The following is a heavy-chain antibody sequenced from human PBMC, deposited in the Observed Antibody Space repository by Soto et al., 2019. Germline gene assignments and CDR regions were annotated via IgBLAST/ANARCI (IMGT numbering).Heavy chain of an antibody. CDR2: ISYDGSNK. Sequence: QVQLVESGGGVVQPGRSLRLSCAASGFTFSSYGMHWVRQAPGKGLEWVAVISYDGSNKYYADSVKGRFTISRDNSKNTLDLQMNSLRAEDTAVYYCAKDRNSGWFGELLGYWGQGTLVTVSS. J-gene: IGHJ4*02. CDR1: GFTFSSYG. V-gene: IGHV3-30*18. CDR3: AKDRNSGWFGELLGY. D-gene: IGHD3-10*01.